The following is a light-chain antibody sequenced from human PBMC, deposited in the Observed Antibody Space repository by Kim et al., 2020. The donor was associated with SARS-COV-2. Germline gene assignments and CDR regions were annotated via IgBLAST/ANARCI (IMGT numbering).Light chain of an antibody. V-gene: IGKV3-11*01. Sequence: LSPGERATLSCRASRSVTNSLAWYQQQPGQSPRLLILDASHGTAGLPARFTGSGSGTDFTLTISSLEPEDFAIYYCQQRSSWPPTFGQGTRLEIK. J-gene: IGKJ5*01. CDR3: QQRSSWPPT. CDR2: DAS. CDR1: RSVTNS.